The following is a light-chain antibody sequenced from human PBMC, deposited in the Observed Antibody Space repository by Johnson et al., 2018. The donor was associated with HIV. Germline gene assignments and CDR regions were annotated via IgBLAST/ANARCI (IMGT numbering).Light chain of an antibody. J-gene: IGLJ1*01. CDR2: ENN. Sequence: QSVLTQPPSVSAAPGQKVTISCSGSSSNIGNNYVSWYQQLPGTAPKLLIYENNKRPSRIPARSSGSKSGTSATLGITGLQTGDEADYYCATWDTCLSAGVFGTGTKVTVL. CDR1: SSNIGNNY. V-gene: IGLV1-51*02. CDR3: ATWDTCLSAGV.